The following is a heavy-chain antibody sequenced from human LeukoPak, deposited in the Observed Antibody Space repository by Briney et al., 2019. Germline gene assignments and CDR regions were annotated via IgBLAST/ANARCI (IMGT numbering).Heavy chain of an antibody. V-gene: IGHV3-21*06. CDR3: ATETNGRHYDY. Sequence: GGSLRLSCTASGLTFSTSGFNWVRQAPGKGLEWVASIGPTGSDRYHADSIKGRFTISRDNANNFLYLQLNSLRAEDTAVYYCATETNGRHYDYWGQGTLLTVSS. CDR1: GLTFSTSG. D-gene: IGHD1-14*01. J-gene: IGHJ4*02. CDR2: IGPTGSDR.